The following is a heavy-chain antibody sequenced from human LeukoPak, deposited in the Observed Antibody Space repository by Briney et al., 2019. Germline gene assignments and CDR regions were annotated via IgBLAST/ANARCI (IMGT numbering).Heavy chain of an antibody. CDR2: IYFSGIT. CDR1: GGSLSNYY. Sequence: SETLSLTCTVSGGSLSNYYWSWIRQPPGKGLEWIGYIYFSGITYYHPSLKSRVTISVDTSKHQFSLKLTSVTAADTAVYYCAGARVDKVGYTSNWCFPLDYWGQGTLVTVSS. D-gene: IGHD6-13*01. J-gene: IGHJ4*02. CDR3: AGARVDKVGYTSNWCFPLDY. V-gene: IGHV4-59*01.